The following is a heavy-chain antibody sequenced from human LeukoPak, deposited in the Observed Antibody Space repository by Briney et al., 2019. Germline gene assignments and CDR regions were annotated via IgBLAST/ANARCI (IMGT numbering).Heavy chain of an antibody. CDR2: ISAYNGNT. D-gene: IGHD6-19*01. J-gene: IGHJ4*02. CDR3: ARDRTYSGSPSRYFDY. CDR1: GYTFTSYG. Sequence: GASVKVSCKASGYTFTSYGISWVRQAPGQGLEWMGWISAYNGNTNYAQKLQGRVTMTTDTSTSTAYMELRSLRSDDTAVYYCARDRTYSGSPSRYFDYWGQGTLVTVSS. V-gene: IGHV1-18*01.